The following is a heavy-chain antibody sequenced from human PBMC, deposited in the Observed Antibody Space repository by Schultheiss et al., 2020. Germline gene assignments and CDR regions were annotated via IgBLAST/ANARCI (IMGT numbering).Heavy chain of an antibody. J-gene: IGHJ5*02. CDR2: IYYSGST. CDR3: AGGAQQLAPYNWFDP. V-gene: IGHV4-59*01. D-gene: IGHD6-13*01. Sequence: SETLSLTCTVSGGSISSSYWSWIRQPPGKGLEWIGYIYYSGSTNYNPSLKSRVTISVDTSKNQFSLKLSSVTAADTAVYYCAGGAQQLAPYNWFDPWGQGTLVTVSS. CDR1: GGSISSSY.